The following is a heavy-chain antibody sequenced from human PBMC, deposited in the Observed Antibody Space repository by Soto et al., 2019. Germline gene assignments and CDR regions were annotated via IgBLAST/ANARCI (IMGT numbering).Heavy chain of an antibody. CDR3: ARKVASSDDAFDI. D-gene: IGHD6-6*01. CDR2: IIPMFGTL. Sequence: QVHLVQSGAEVKKPGSSVKVSCKASGGTFSSYTISWVRQAPGQGLEWLGGIIPMFGTLYYAQKFQGRLTIAADSSTSTAYMELSTLRSDDTAVYYCARKVASSDDAFDIWGQGTMVTVSS. CDR1: GGTFSSYT. V-gene: IGHV1-69*06. J-gene: IGHJ3*02.